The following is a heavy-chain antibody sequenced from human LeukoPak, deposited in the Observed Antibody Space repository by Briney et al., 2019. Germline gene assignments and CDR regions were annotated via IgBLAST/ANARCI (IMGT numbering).Heavy chain of an antibody. J-gene: IGHJ4*02. Sequence: PGGSLRLSCEASGFTFSSYGMHWVRQAPGKGLEWVAVISYDGSNKYYADSVKGRFTISRDNSKNTLYLQMNSLRAEDTAVYYCAKDWHSSGWYYFDYWGQGTLVTVS. V-gene: IGHV3-30*18. CDR2: ISYDGSNK. D-gene: IGHD6-19*01. CDR3: AKDWHSSGWYYFDY. CDR1: GFTFSSYG.